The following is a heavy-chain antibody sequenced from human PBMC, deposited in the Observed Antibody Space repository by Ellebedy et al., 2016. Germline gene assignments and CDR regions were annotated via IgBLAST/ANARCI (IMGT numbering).Heavy chain of an antibody. CDR1: GGSISSYY. J-gene: IGHJ5*02. D-gene: IGHD3-10*01. CDR2: IYYSGST. V-gene: IGHV4-59*12. Sequence: SETLSLXCTVSGGSISSYYWSWIRQPPGKGLEWIGYIYYSGSTNYNPSLKSRVTISVDTSKNQFSLKLSSVTAADTAVYYCATRLLWFGRNWFDPWGQGTLVTVSS. CDR3: ATRLLWFGRNWFDP.